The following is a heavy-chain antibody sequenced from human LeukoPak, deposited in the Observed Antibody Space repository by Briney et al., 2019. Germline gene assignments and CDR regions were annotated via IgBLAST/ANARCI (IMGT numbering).Heavy chain of an antibody. CDR2: IFSGGST. CDR3: ARGRGPLRVEFGD. V-gene: IGHV4-4*09. Sequence: SETLSLTCNVSGGSLSSHYCSWIRQAPGKGLEWIGFIFSGGSTNYNPSLKSRVSISMDTSQDQFSLKLTSVTAADTAVYYCARGRGPLRVEFGDWGQGALVTVSS. D-gene: IGHD3-16*01. J-gene: IGHJ4*02. CDR1: GGSLSSHY.